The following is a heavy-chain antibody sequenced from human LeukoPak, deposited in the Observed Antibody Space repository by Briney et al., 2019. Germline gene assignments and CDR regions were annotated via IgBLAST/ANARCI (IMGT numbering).Heavy chain of an antibody. CDR3: ARSRTRYCSSTRCALYYYYMDV. D-gene: IGHD2-2*01. CDR2: ISAYNGNT. V-gene: IGHV1-18*01. J-gene: IGHJ6*03. Sequence: ASVKVSCKASGYTFTSYGISWVRQAPGQGLEWMGWISAYNGNTNYAQKLQGRVTMTTDTSTSTAYMELRSLRSDDTAVYYCARSRTRYCSSTRCALYYYYMDVWGKGTTVTVSS. CDR1: GYTFTSYG.